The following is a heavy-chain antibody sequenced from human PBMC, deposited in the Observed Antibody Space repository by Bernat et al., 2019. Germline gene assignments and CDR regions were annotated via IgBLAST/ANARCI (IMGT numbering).Heavy chain of an antibody. CDR1: GYAFSCCA. Sequence: EVQLVESGGDFVQPGGSLSLSCAASGYAFSCCAVTWVRQAPGKGLEWVSTISNGGGNTYYEDSVEGRFTITRDNSKNTLFLQMNSLRADDTAMYYCARGAGMEVHNWYFDLWGRGTLVTVSS. V-gene: IGHV3-23*04. D-gene: IGHD3-3*01. CDR2: ISNGGGNT. CDR3: ARGAGMEVHNWYFDL. J-gene: IGHJ2*01.